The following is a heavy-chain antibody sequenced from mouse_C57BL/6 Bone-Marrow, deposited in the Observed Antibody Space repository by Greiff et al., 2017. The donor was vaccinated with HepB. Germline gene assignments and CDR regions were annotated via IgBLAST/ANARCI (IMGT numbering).Heavy chain of an antibody. D-gene: IGHD1-1*01. Sequence: VHLVESGAELVKPGASVKISCKASGYAFSSFWMNWVKQRPGKGLEWIGQIYPGDGDTNYNGKFKGKATLTADKSSSTAYMQLSSLTSEDSAVYFCARSNGGPAWFAYWGQGTLVTVSA. CDR2: IYPGDGDT. CDR1: GYAFSSFW. CDR3: ARSNGGPAWFAY. V-gene: IGHV1-80*01. J-gene: IGHJ3*01.